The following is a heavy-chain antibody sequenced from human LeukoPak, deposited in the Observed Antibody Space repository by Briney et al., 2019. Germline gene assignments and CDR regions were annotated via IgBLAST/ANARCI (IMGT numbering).Heavy chain of an antibody. CDR1: GYTFTIYG. D-gene: IGHD3-10*01. J-gene: IGHJ6*03. Sequence: ASVKVSFKASGYTFTIYGISWVRQAPGQGREGMGWISAYNGNTNYAQKLQGRVTITTDTSTSTAYMELRSLRSDDTAVYYCARDRTYYYGSGSYPPDYYMDVWGKGTTVTVSS. CDR3: ARDRTYYYGSGSYPPDYYMDV. V-gene: IGHV1-18*01. CDR2: ISAYNGNT.